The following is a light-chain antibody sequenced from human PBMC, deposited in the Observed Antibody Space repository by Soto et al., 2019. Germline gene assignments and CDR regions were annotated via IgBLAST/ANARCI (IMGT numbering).Light chain of an antibody. CDR3: QQYGSSPWT. J-gene: IGKJ1*01. CDR2: GAS. Sequence: EVVLTQSPGTLSLSPGERATLSCRAIQSFSSSYLAWYQQKPGQAPRLLIYGASSRATGIPDRFSGSGSGTDFTLTISRLEPEAFAAYYCQQYGSSPWTFGQGTKVDIK. CDR1: QSFSSSY. V-gene: IGKV3-20*01.